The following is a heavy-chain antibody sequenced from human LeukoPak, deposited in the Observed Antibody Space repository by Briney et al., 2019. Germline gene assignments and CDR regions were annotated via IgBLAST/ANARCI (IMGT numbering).Heavy chain of an antibody. CDR2: ISYSGNT. CDR3: ARVAVAAREYFDY. D-gene: IGHD6-19*01. Sequence: SETLSLTCTVSGGSISSYYWSWIRQPPGKGLEWIGYISYSGNTNYSPSLQSRVTISVDTSKSQFSLKLTSVTAADTAVYYCARVAVAAREYFDYWGQGTLVTVSS. CDR1: GGSISSYY. V-gene: IGHV4-59*01. J-gene: IGHJ4*02.